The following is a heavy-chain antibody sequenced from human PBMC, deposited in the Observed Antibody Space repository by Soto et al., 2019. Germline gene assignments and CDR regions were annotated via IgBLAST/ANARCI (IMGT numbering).Heavy chain of an antibody. Sequence: EVQLVESGGGLVQPGGSLRLSCAASGFTFSSYWMTWVRQAPGKGLEWVANIKHESETFYLDSVKGRFTISRDNAKNSLYLQMNNLRVGDTAVYYCVRDGMYDYGSRRHWGQGTLVTVSS. CDR3: VRDGMYDYGSRRH. CDR1: GFTFSSYW. J-gene: IGHJ4*02. D-gene: IGHD3-10*01. CDR2: IKHESET. V-gene: IGHV3-7*03.